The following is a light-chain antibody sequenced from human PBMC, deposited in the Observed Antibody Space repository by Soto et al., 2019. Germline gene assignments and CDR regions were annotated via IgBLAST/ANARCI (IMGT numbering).Light chain of an antibody. CDR1: QDVSSK. J-gene: IGKJ4*02. V-gene: IGKV3D-15*01. Sequence: ELVVTQSPATLSVSPGERVTLSCRTSQDVSSKLAWYQQKAGQAPSLLIYDASTRATGTPARFSGSGSGTEFTLAVSSLQSEDYAVYFCQQYIRWPLKFGGGTKVEIK. CDR2: DAS. CDR3: QQYIRWPLK.